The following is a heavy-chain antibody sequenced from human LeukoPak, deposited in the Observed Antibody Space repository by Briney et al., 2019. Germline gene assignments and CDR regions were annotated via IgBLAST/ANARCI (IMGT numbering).Heavy chain of an antibody. Sequence: GGSLRLSCAASGFTFSSYGMHWVRQAPGKGLEWVAVIWYDGSNKYYADSVKGRFTISRDNSKNTLYLQMNSLRAEDTAVYYCARDYSGSYYFDYWGQGTLVTVSS. CDR3: ARDYSGSYYFDY. CDR1: GFTFSSYG. J-gene: IGHJ4*02. CDR2: IWYDGSNK. V-gene: IGHV3-33*01. D-gene: IGHD1-26*01.